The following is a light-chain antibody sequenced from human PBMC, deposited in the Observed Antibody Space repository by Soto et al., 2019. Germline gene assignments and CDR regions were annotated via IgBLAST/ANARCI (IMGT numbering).Light chain of an antibody. Sequence: EIVLTQSPATLSLSPGERATLSCRASQSVGNNLAWYQQKPGQAPGLLIYEASTRATGIPARFSGSGSRTDFTLTISSLEPEDFAVYYCQQHAHWPLTFGGGTKVEIK. CDR2: EAS. CDR1: QSVGNN. J-gene: IGKJ4*01. V-gene: IGKV3-11*01. CDR3: QQHAHWPLT.